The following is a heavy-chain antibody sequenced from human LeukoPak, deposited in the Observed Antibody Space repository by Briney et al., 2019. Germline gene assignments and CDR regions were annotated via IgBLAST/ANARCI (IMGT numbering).Heavy chain of an antibody. J-gene: IGHJ5*02. CDR1: GFTFSDYY. D-gene: IGHD3-22*01. V-gene: IGHV3-11*06. Sequence: GGSLRLSCAASGFTFSDYYMSWIRQAPGKGLERVSYISSSSSYTNYADSVKGRFTISRDNAKNSLYLQMNSLRAEDTAVYYRARVPSSGVANWFDPWGQGTLVTVSS. CDR2: ISSSSSYT. CDR3: ARVPSSGVANWFDP.